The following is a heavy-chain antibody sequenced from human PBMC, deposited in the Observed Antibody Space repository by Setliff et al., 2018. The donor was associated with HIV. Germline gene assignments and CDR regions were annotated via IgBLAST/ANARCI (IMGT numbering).Heavy chain of an antibody. CDR2: INPSSGDT. J-gene: IGHJ6*02. D-gene: IGHD3-3*01. V-gene: IGHV1-46*01. Sequence: ASVKVSCKASGFTFTNYYIHWVRQAPGQGLEWMGVINPSSGDTLYAQNFQGRVTVTRDTSTSTVYMELSSLRSEDTAVYYCARDNLYYNLYDGSPVYGMDVWGQGTTVTVS. CDR3: ARDNLYYNLYDGSPVYGMDV. CDR1: GFTFTNYY.